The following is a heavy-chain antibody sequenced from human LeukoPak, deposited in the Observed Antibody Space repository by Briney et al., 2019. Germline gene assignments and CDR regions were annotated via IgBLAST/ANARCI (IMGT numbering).Heavy chain of an antibody. CDR2: ISSNSRTI. CDR1: GFTFSDHY. D-gene: IGHD3-22*01. V-gene: IGHV3-11*01. Sequence: GGSLRLSCAASGFTFSDHYMNWIRQAPGKGLEWVSYISSNSRTISYADPVKGRFTISRDNAKNSLFLQMNSLGAEDTAVYYCARDMSYDSSAYHHYYFDYWGQGTLVTVSS. J-gene: IGHJ4*02. CDR3: ARDMSYDSSAYHHYYFDY.